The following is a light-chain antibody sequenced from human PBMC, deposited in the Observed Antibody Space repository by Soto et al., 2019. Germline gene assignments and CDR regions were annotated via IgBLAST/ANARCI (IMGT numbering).Light chain of an antibody. CDR1: QSISSY. CDR3: QQSHDIPYT. J-gene: IGKJ2*01. Sequence: DIHMTQSPSSLSASVGDIVTITCRASQSISSYLSWYQQKIGRAPKLLIYAASSLQSGVPSRFSGSGSGTYFTLTISSLQPEDFATYYCQQSHDIPYTFGQGTKLEI. V-gene: IGKV1-39*01. CDR2: AAS.